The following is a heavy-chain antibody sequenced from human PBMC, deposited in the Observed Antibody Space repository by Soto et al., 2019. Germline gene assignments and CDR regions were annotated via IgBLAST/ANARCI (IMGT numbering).Heavy chain of an antibody. CDR3: ATGVIWIGYFTVDS. Sequence: QEQLVQSGAEVKKPGSSVKISCKASGGSFGNSAINWVRQTPGQGLEWLGGFIPVYRTLNYAQKFQGRVTITADESTGKAYMTLSSLASNDTAVYYCATGVIWIGYFTVDSWGQGTRVTVSS. V-gene: IGHV1-69*01. CDR1: GGSFGNSA. D-gene: IGHD3-3*01. CDR2: FIPVYRTL. J-gene: IGHJ4*02.